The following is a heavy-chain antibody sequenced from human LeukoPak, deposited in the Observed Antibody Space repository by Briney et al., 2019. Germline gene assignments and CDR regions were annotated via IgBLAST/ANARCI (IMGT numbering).Heavy chain of an antibody. V-gene: IGHV1-46*01. D-gene: IGHD5-12*01. CDR3: ARVPAGWLFDP. CDR2: INPSGGST. CDR1: GYTFTSYY. Sequence: GASVKVSCKASGYTFTSYYMHWVRQAPGQGLEWMGIINPSGGSTSYAQKFQGRVTMTTDTSTSTAYMELRSLRSDDTAVYYCARVPAGWLFDPWGQGTLVTVSS. J-gene: IGHJ5*02.